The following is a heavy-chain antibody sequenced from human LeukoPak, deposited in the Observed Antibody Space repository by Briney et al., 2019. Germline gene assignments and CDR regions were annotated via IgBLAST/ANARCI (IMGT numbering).Heavy chain of an antibody. Sequence: ASVKVSCKASGYTFTSYDINWVRQATGQGLEWMGWMNPNSGNTGYAQKFQGRVTMTRNTSISTAYMELSSLRSEDTAVYYCARASGSGWYGWRVFDYWGQGTLVTVSS. V-gene: IGHV1-8*01. J-gene: IGHJ4*02. CDR1: GYTFTSYD. CDR2: MNPNSGNT. D-gene: IGHD6-19*01. CDR3: ARASGSGWYGWRVFDY.